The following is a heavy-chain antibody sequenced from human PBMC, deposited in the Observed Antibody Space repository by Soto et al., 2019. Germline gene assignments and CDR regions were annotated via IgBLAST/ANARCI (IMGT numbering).Heavy chain of an antibody. J-gene: IGHJ6*02. CDR3: ARHRRSVAVVAEGYYYGMDV. V-gene: IGHV5-51*01. D-gene: IGHD2-15*01. Sequence: PGESLKISCKGSGYSFTSYWIGWVRQMPGKGLEWMGIIYPGDSDTRYSPSFQGQVTISADKSISTAYLQWSSLKASDTAMYYCARHRRSVAVVAEGYYYGMDVWGQGTTVTVSS. CDR2: IYPGDSDT. CDR1: GYSFTSYW.